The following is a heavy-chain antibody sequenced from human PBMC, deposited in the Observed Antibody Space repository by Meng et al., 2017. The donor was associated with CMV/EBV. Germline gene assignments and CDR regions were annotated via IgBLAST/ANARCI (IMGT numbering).Heavy chain of an antibody. CDR3: ARSYYDSSGYLGFDP. D-gene: IGHD3-22*01. J-gene: IGHJ5*02. V-gene: IGHV1-18*01. CDR1: SYNCYSYG. CDR2: ISAYNGKT. Sequence: HGQLVQSGGEGKNPGASVKAFCKASSYNCYSYGFRWVRQAPGQGLEWLGWISAYNGKTNYAQNMQGRVTLTRDTSTRTAYMELSSLRSEDTAVYYCARSYYDSSGYLGFDPWGQGTLVTVSS.